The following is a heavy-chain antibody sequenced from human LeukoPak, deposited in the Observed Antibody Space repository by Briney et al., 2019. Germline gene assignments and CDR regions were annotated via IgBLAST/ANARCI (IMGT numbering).Heavy chain of an antibody. D-gene: IGHD2-8*01. V-gene: IGHV1-18*01. CDR3: ARDGWSLGP. CDR1: GYTFASYG. Sequence: ASVKVSFKASGYTFASYGVSWVRQATGQGPEWMAWISVYSGNTEYAQKFQDRVTLTADTSTSTVFMELRSLTSDDTAIYYCARDGWSLGPWGQGTLVTVSS. CDR2: ISVYSGNT. J-gene: IGHJ5*02.